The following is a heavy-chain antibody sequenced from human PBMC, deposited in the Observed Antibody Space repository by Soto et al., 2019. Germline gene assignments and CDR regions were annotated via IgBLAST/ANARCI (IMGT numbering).Heavy chain of an antibody. D-gene: IGHD1-1*01. Sequence: GGSLRLSCAASGFTFSSYAMHWVRQAPSKGLEWVAVISYDGSNKYYADSVKGRFTISRDNSKNTLYLQMNSLRAEDTAVYYGMSRDWNDEVAFDIWGQGTMVTVSS. CDR3: MSRDWNDEVAFDI. CDR1: GFTFSSYA. J-gene: IGHJ3*02. V-gene: IGHV3-30-3*01. CDR2: ISYDGSNK.